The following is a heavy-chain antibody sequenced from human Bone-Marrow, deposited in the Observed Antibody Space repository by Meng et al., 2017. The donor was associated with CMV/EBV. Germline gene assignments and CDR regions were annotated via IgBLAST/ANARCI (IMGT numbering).Heavy chain of an antibody. CDR2: INQSGST. CDR3: ARVWGYDFWSGYLAYYYYGMDV. Sequence: SETLSLTCAVYGGSDDYWNWIRQFPGKGLEWIGEINQSGSTNYNPSLKSRVTISVDTSKNQFSLKLSTVTAADTAVYYCARVWGYDFWSGYLAYYYYGMDVWGQGTTVTVSS. D-gene: IGHD3-3*01. V-gene: IGHV4-34*01. J-gene: IGHJ6*02. CDR1: GGSDDY.